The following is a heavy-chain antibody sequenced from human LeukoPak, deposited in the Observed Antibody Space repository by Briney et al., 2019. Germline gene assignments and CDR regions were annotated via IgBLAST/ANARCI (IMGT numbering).Heavy chain of an antibody. J-gene: IGHJ4*02. Sequence: GGSLRLSCAASGSTFSSYWMSWVRQAPGKGLEWVANIKQDGSEKYYVDSVKGRFTISRDNAKNSLYLQMNSLRAEDTAVYYCARVLLWITPFFDYWGQGTLVTVSS. V-gene: IGHV3-7*04. CDR3: ARVLLWITPFFDY. CDR1: GSTFSSYW. CDR2: IKQDGSEK. D-gene: IGHD3-10*01.